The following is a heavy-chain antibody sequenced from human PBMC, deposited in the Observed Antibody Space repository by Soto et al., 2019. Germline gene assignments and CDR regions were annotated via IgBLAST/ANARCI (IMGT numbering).Heavy chain of an antibody. Sequence: SETLSLTCTVSGDSISGGASFWSWIRQPPGKGLEWIANVYYSGSSYYNPSLKSRLTISADTTKNQFSLQLKSMTAADTAVYYCAKLSCTSSTCYFPGWFDPWGQGTLVTVSS. CDR2: VYYSGSS. CDR3: AKLSCTSSTCYFPGWFDP. D-gene: IGHD2-2*01. J-gene: IGHJ5*02. V-gene: IGHV4-31*03. CDR1: GDSISGGASF.